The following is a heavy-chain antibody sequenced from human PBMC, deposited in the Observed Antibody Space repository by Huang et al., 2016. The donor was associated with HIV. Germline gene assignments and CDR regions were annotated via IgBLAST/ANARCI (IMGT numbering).Heavy chain of an antibody. J-gene: IGHJ5*02. V-gene: IGHV4-59*01. Sequence: QVQLQESGPGLVKPSETLSLTCTVSGGSMSSYYWSWIRQPPGKGLEWIGYIYYSGSTKDNPSRKSGGTISVDTSKNQFALRLSSVTTADTAVYYCASASIAARRWFDPWGQGSLVTVSS. CDR1: GGSMSSYY. CDR2: IYYSGST. CDR3: ASASIAARRWFDP. D-gene: IGHD6-6*01.